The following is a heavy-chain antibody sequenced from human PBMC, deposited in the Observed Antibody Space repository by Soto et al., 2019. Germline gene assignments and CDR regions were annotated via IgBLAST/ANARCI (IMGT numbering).Heavy chain of an antibody. Sequence: PSETLSLTCTVSGGSISSSSYYWGWIRQPPGKGLEWIGSIYYSGSTYYNPSLKSRVTISVDTSKNQFSLKLSSVTAADTAVYYCARGGRYNWNADGMDVWGQGTTVTVSS. J-gene: IGHJ6*02. V-gene: IGHV4-39*01. CDR3: ARGGRYNWNADGMDV. D-gene: IGHD1-20*01. CDR2: IYYSGST. CDR1: GGSISSSSYY.